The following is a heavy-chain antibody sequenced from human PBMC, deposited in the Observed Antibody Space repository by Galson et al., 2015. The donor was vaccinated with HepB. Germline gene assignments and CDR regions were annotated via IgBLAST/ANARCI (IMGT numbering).Heavy chain of an antibody. J-gene: IGHJ6*02. CDR1: GYTFTSYY. D-gene: IGHD2-15*01. V-gene: IGHV1-46*01. CDR3: AKHLTGYCSGGSCYSYYYYGMDV. Sequence: SVKVSCKASGYTFTSYYMHWVRQAPGQGLEWMGIINPSGGSTSYAQKFQGRVTMTRDTSTSTVYMELSSLRSEDTAVYYCAKHLTGYCSGGSCYSYYYYGMDVWGQWTTVAVSS. CDR2: INPSGGST.